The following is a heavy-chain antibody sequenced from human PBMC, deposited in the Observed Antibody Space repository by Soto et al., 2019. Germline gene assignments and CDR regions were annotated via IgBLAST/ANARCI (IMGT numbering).Heavy chain of an antibody. Sequence: QVQLVQSGAEVKKPGASVKVSCKASGYTFTSYGISWVRQAPGQGLEWMGWISAYNGNTNYAQKLQGRVTMTTDTTTHKDYMQLSGVRYNDTAVYYCVRVYSYGHYEYWGQGTLGTVSS. V-gene: IGHV1-18*01. CDR2: ISAYNGNT. CDR3: VRVYSYGHYEY. D-gene: IGHD5-18*01. J-gene: IGHJ4*02. CDR1: GYTFTSYG.